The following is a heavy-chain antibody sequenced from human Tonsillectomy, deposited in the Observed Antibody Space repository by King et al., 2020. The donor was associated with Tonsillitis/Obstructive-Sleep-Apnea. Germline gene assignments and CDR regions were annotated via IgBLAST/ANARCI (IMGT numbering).Heavy chain of an antibody. J-gene: IGHJ6*03. CDR1: GFSLSNARMG. V-gene: IGHV2-26*01. CDR3: ARIGGVYGYYYWYYYMDV. D-gene: IGHD5/OR15-5a*01. Sequence: TLKESGPVLVKPTETLTLTCTVSGFSLSNARMGVSWIRQPPGKALEWLEHIFSNDEKSYTTSLKSRLTISKDTYKRQVVLTMTDMDPVATATYYCARIGGVYGYYYWYYYMDVWGKGTTVTVSS. CDR2: IFSNDEK.